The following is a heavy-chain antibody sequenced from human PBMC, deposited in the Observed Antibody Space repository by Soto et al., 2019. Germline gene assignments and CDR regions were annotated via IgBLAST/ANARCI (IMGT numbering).Heavy chain of an antibody. J-gene: IGHJ6*02. CDR1: GGSISSSSYY. D-gene: IGHD3-9*01. V-gene: IGHV4-39*01. Sequence: QLQLQESGPGLVKPSETLSLTCTVSGGSISSSSYYWGWIRQPPGKGLEWMGSIYYSGSTYYNPSLKRRVTISLNTSKNQFPLKLRSVTAADTAVYYGARRAPYFGMKPTGGDYYYGMDVWGQGTTVTVSS. CDR3: ARRAPYFGMKPTGGDYYYGMDV. CDR2: IYYSGST.